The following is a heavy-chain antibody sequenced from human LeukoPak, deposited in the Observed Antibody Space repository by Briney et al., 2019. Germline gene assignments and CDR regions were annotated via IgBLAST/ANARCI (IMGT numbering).Heavy chain of an antibody. V-gene: IGHV3-64*01. CDR3: ARVNYALDY. CDR1: GFSFSTYA. Sequence: GGSLRLSCAASGFSFSTYAMHWVRQAPGKRLEYVSAISSDGGSTYYANSVKGRFTISRDNSKNTLYLQMGSLRAEDMAVYYCARVNYALDYWGQGTLVTVSS. D-gene: IGHD2-2*01. CDR2: ISSDGGST. J-gene: IGHJ4*02.